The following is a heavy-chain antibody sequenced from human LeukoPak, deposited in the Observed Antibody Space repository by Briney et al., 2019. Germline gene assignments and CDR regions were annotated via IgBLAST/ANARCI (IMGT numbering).Heavy chain of an antibody. V-gene: IGHV1-2*02. D-gene: IGHD2-15*01. J-gene: IGHJ6*02. Sequence: GASVKVSCKASGYTFTGYYMHWVRQAPGQGLEWMGWINPNSGGTNYAQKFQGRVTMTRDTSISTAYMELSRLRSDDTAVYYCARDRRYCSGGSCYSGYYYYYGMDVWGQGTTVTASS. CDR1: GYTFTGYY. CDR2: INPNSGGT. CDR3: ARDRRYCSGGSCYSGYYYYYGMDV.